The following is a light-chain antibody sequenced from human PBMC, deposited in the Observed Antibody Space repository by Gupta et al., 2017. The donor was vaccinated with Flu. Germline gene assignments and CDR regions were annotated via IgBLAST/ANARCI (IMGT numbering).Light chain of an antibody. Sequence: SYVLTQPPSVSVAPGQTASISCGGNNIASESVHWYQQKPGQAPVLVVYDDSDRPSGIPERFSGSNSGNTATLTISRVEPGDEADYYCQVWDSRTDHQVFGGGTKLTVL. V-gene: IGLV3-21*02. J-gene: IGLJ3*02. CDR1: NIASES. CDR3: QVWDSRTDHQV. CDR2: DDS.